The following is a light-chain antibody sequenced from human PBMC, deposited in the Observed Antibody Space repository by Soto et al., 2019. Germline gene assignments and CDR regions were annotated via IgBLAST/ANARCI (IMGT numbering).Light chain of an antibody. CDR3: CSYAGSSTLLV. CDR2: EGS. V-gene: IGLV2-23*01. J-gene: IGLJ2*01. Sequence: QSALTQPASESGSPGQSITISCTGTSSDVGSYNLVSWYQQHPGKAPKLMIYEGSKRPSGVSNRFSGSKSGNTASLTISGLQAEDEADYYCCSYAGSSTLLVFGGGIKLTVL. CDR1: SSDVGSYNL.